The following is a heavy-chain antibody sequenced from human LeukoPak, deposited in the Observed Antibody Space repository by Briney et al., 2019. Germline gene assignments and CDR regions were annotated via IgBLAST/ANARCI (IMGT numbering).Heavy chain of an antibody. CDR2: TYYRSKWYN. CDR1: GDSVSSNSAA. J-gene: IGHJ5*02. CDR3: GREEALEWLLYWFDP. Sequence: SQTLSLTCAISGDSVSSNSAAWNWIRQSPSRGLEWLGRTYYRSKWYNDYAVSVKSRITINPDTSKNQFSLQLNSVTPEDTAVYSCGREEALEWLLYWFDPWGQGTLVTVSS. V-gene: IGHV6-1*01. D-gene: IGHD3-3*01.